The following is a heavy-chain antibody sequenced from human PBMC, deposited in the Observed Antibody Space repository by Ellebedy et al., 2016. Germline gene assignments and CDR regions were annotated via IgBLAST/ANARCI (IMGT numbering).Heavy chain of an antibody. CDR2: MNPNSGNT. CDR1: GYTFTSYD. J-gene: IGHJ4*02. D-gene: IGHD2-2*01. V-gene: IGHV1-8*01. Sequence: ASVKVSCXASGYTFTSYDINWVRQATGQGLEWMGWMNPNSGNTGYAQKFQGRVTMTRNTSISTAYMELSSLRSEDTAVYYCATGHCSSTSCLGYWGQGTLVTVSS. CDR3: ATGHCSSTSCLGY.